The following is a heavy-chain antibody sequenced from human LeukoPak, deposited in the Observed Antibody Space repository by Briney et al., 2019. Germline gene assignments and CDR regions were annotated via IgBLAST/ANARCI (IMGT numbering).Heavy chain of an antibody. V-gene: IGHV3-30-3*01. CDR2: ISYDGSNK. J-gene: IGHJ4*02. CDR3: HLWSGYDADY. CDR1: GFTFSSYA. D-gene: IGHD3-3*01. Sequence: GGSLRLSCTASGFTFSSYAMHWVRQAPGKGLEWVAVISYDGSNKYYADSVKGRFTISRDNSKNTLCLQMNSLRAEDTAVYYCHLWSGYDADYWGQGTLVTVSS.